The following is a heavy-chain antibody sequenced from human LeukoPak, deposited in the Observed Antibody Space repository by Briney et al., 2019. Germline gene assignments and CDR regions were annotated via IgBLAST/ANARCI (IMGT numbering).Heavy chain of an antibody. J-gene: IGHJ5*02. CDR2: ISSSSSYI. Sequence: PGGSLRLSCAASGFTFSGYNMNWVRRAPGKGLEWVSFISSSSSYIHYADSVKGRFTISRDNAKNSLYLQMNSLRAEDTAVYYCARDGGGYRFYNWFDPWGQGTLVTVSS. CDR1: GFTFSGYN. CDR3: ARDGGGYRFYNWFDP. V-gene: IGHV3-21*01. D-gene: IGHD5-12*01.